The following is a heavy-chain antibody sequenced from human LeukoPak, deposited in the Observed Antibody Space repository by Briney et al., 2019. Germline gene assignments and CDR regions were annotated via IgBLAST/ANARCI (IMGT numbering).Heavy chain of an antibody. J-gene: IGHJ4*02. CDR3: ARGVYDYVWGSYRFFGMTFAFDY. Sequence: SETLSLTCTVSGGSISSSSYYWGWIRQPPGKGLEWIGSIYYSGSTYYNPSLKSRVTISVDTSKNQFSLKLSSVTAADTAVYYCARGVYDYVWGSYRFFGMTFAFDYWGQGTLVTVSS. CDR1: GGSISSSSYY. D-gene: IGHD3-16*02. CDR2: IYYSGST. V-gene: IGHV4-39*01.